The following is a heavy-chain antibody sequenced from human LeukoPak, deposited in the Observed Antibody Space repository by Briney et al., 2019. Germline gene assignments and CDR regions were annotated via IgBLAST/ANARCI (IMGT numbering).Heavy chain of an antibody. V-gene: IGHV4-31*02. J-gene: IGHJ4*02. CDR2: IDYSGST. CDR3: ARGNYYDSSGYGYFDY. D-gene: IGHD3-22*01. CDR1: GFTFSSYA. Sequence: LRLSCAASGFTFSSYAMSWVRQAPGKGLEWIGYIDYSGSTYYNPSLKSRVTISVDTSKNQFSLKLSSVTAADTAVYYCARGNYYDSSGYGYFDYWGQGTLVTVSS.